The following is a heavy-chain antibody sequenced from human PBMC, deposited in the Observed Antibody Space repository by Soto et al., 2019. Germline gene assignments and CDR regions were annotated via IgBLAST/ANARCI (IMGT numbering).Heavy chain of an antibody. V-gene: IGHV1-69*01. CDR1: GGTFSSYA. D-gene: IGHD2-2*01. Sequence: QVQLVQSGAEVKKPGSSVKVSCKASGGTFSSYAISWARQAPGQGLEWMGGIIPIFGIANYAPKFQGRATLNSDGSTSRAYMELSRMRSEDPAVYYCAVTQVCRGTSRPPQFYYYYGMDFWGQGTTVTVSS. CDR3: AVTQVCRGTSRPPQFYYYYGMDF. CDR2: IIPIFGIA. J-gene: IGHJ6*02.